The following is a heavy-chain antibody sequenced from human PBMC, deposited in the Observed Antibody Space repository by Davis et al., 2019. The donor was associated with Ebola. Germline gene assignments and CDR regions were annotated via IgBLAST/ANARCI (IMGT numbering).Heavy chain of an antibody. CDR1: GFTFSSYS. CDR2: IGSSDTYI. D-gene: IGHD6-19*01. CDR3: AAVSSGWSSFDH. J-gene: IGHJ4*02. Sequence: GESLKISCAASGFTFSSYSMTWVRQAPGKGLEWISSIGSSDTYIYYADSVKGRFTISRDNAKNSLYLQMNSLRAEDTAMYYCAAVSSGWSSFDHWGQGTLVTVSS. V-gene: IGHV3-21*01.